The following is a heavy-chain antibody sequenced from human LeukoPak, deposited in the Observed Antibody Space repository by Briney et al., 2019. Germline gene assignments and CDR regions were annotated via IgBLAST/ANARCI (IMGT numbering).Heavy chain of an antibody. Sequence: GGSLRLSCAASGFTFSNYWMSWVRQTPEKGLEWVANMKQDGSEIYYVDSVKGRFTTSRDNAKNSLYLQMSSLRVDDTAVYYCARDKIVGPTTLDYWGQGTLVTVSS. V-gene: IGHV3-7*01. CDR3: ARDKIVGPTTLDY. D-gene: IGHD1-26*01. CDR2: MKQDGSEI. CDR1: GFTFSNYW. J-gene: IGHJ4*02.